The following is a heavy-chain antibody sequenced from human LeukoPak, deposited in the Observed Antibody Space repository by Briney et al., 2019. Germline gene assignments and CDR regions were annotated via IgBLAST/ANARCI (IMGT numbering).Heavy chain of an antibody. Sequence: PGGSLRLSCAASGFTVSSKYMSWVRQAPGKGLEWVSVIYSGGSTYYADSVKGRFTISRDNSENTLYLQMKSLRAEDTAVYYCARGDGYNFFDYWGQGTLVTVSS. CDR2: IYSGGST. D-gene: IGHD5-24*01. CDR3: ARGDGYNFFDY. V-gene: IGHV3-53*01. CDR1: GFTVSSKY. J-gene: IGHJ4*02.